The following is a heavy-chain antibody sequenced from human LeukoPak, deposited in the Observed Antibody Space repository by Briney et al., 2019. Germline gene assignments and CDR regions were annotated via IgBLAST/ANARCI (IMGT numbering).Heavy chain of an antibody. CDR2: IRYDGSNK. D-gene: IGHD4-17*01. V-gene: IGHV3-30*02. J-gene: IGHJ4*02. CDR3: AKDRYGDYAYSGYYFDY. CDR1: GFTFSSYG. Sequence: PGGSLRLSCAASGFTFSSYGMHWVRQAPGKGLEWVAFIRYDGSNKYYADSVKGRFTISRDNSKNTLYLQMNSLRAEDTAVYYCAKDRYGDYAYSGYYFDYWGQGTLVTVSS.